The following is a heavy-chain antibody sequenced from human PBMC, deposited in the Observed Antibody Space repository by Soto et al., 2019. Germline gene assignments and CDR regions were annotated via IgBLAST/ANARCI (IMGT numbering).Heavy chain of an antibody. CDR3: ARGQEVGAHFFDS. V-gene: IGHV3-13*01. CDR1: GFTFSGFD. Sequence: VGSLRLSCEASGFTFSGFDMHWVRQPTGKGLEWVSTIGTAGDTYYAVSVKGRFTISRDNAKNSLSLQVNSLRAGDTAVYFCARGQEVGAHFFDSWGQGTQVTVSS. CDR2: IGTAGDT. J-gene: IGHJ4*02. D-gene: IGHD2-15*01.